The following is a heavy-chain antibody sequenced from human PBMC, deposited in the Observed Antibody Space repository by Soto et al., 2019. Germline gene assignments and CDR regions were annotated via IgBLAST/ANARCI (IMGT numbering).Heavy chain of an antibody. V-gene: IGHV3-23*01. Sequence: EVQLLESGGGLVQPGGSLRLSCAASGFTFSSYAMSWVRQAPGKGLEWVSAISGSGGSTYYADSVKGRFTISRDNSKNTLYLQMNGLRAEDTAVYYCAKHPTRLWFGELESFDYWGQGTLVTVSS. CDR2: ISGSGGST. J-gene: IGHJ4*02. D-gene: IGHD3-10*01. CDR3: AKHPTRLWFGELESFDY. CDR1: GFTFSSYA.